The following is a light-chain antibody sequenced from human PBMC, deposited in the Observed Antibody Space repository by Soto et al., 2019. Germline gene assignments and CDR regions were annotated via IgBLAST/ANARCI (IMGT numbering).Light chain of an antibody. CDR1: SSDVGGYNY. J-gene: IGLJ1*01. V-gene: IGLV2-14*01. Sequence: QCGLAQPASGSGSPGQSITISCTGTSSDVGGYNYVSWYQQHPGKAPKLMIYEVSNRPSGVSNRFSGSKSGNTASLTISGLQAEDEADYYCSSYTSSSTLVFGTGTKVTVL. CDR2: EVS. CDR3: SSYTSSSTLV.